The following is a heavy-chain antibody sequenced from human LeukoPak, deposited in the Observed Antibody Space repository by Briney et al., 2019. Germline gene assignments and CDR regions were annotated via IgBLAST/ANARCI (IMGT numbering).Heavy chain of an antibody. CDR3: ARESGSYSGWDY. V-gene: IGHV4-39*07. J-gene: IGHJ4*02. Sequence: SETLSLTCTVSSGSISSSSYYWGWIRQPPGKGLEWIGSIYYSGSTYYNPSPKSRVTISVDTSKNQFSLKLSSVTAADTAVYYCARESGSYSGWDYWGQGTLVTVSS. CDR1: SGSISSSSYY. D-gene: IGHD1-26*01. CDR2: IYYSGST.